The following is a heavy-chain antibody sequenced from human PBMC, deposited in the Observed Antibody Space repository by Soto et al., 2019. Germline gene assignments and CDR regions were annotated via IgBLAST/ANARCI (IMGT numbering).Heavy chain of an antibody. Sequence: SEILSLTCAVSGDSISRGGYSWTWIRQPPGKALEWIGNIYDSGSTSYNPSLKSRVTMSVDTSKNQFSLRLTSVTAADTAVYFCARGSSSYYDYGMDVWGQGTTVTVSS. CDR1: GDSISRGGYS. CDR3: ARGSSSYYDYGMDV. CDR2: IYDSGST. D-gene: IGHD6-6*01. J-gene: IGHJ6*02. V-gene: IGHV4-30-2*01.